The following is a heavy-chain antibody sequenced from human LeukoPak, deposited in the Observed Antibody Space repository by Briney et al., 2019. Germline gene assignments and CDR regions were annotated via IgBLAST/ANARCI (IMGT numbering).Heavy chain of an antibody. J-gene: IGHJ6*03. CDR2: IYSGGTT. D-gene: IGHD1/OR15-1a*01. CDR3: ARDGSGNNYIDV. CDR1: GFTLSSNF. V-gene: IGHV3-53*01. Sequence: PGGSLRLSCAASGFTLSSNFMSWVRQAPGKGVEWVSVIYSGGTTYYADSVKGRFTTSRDNSKNSLYLQMASLRAEDTAVYYCARDGSGNNYIDVWGKGTTVTVSS.